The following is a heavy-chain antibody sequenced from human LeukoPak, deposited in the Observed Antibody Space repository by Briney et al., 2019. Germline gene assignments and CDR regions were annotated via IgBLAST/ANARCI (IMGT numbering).Heavy chain of an antibody. CDR1: GFTFSDYY. Sequence: GGSLRLSCAASGFTFSDYYMSWVRQAPGKGLEWVSYISSSGSTIYYADSVKGRFTISRDNAKNSLYLQMNSLRAEDTAVYYCARDSREGDVWVYYYYYYMDVWGKGTTVTVSS. D-gene: IGHD5-24*01. V-gene: IGHV3-11*01. CDR3: ARDSREGDVWVYYYYYYMDV. CDR2: ISSSGSTI. J-gene: IGHJ6*03.